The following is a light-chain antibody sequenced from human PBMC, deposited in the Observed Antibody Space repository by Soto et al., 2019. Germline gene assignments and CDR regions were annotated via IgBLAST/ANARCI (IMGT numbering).Light chain of an antibody. J-gene: IGLJ7*01. Sequence: QSVLTQPPSVSGAPGQRVTISCTGSSSNIGAGYDVHWYQQLPGTAPKLLIYGNGNRPSGVPDRFSGSKSGTSASLAITGLQAGDEADYYCQSYDSSLSGSAVFGGGTQLTVL. V-gene: IGLV1-40*01. CDR1: SSNIGAGYD. CDR2: GNG. CDR3: QSYDSSLSGSAV.